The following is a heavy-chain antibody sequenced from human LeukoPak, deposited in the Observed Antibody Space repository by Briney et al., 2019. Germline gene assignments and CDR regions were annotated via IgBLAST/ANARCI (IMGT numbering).Heavy chain of an antibody. D-gene: IGHD4-17*01. V-gene: IGHV4-59*01. CDR3: ARDRDYGDYADYFDY. CDR1: GGSISSYY. Sequence: SETLSLTCTVSGGSISSYYWSWIRQPPGKGLEWIGYIYYSGSTNYNPSLKSRVTISVDTSKNQFSLKLSSVTAADTAVYYCARDRDYGDYADYFDYWGQGTLVTVSS. CDR2: IYYSGST. J-gene: IGHJ4*02.